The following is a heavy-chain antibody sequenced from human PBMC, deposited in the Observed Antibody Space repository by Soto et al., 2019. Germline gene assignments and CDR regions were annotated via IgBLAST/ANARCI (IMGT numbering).Heavy chain of an antibody. Sequence: GGSLRLSCAASGFTFSSYSMNWVRQAPGKGLEWVSYISSSSSTIYYADSVKGRFTISRDNAKNSLYLQMNSLRDEDTAVYYCASPPTSRYYYYGMDVWGQGTTVTVSS. CDR1: GFTFSSYS. CDR3: ASPPTSRYYYYGMDV. V-gene: IGHV3-48*02. CDR2: ISSSSSTI. J-gene: IGHJ6*02.